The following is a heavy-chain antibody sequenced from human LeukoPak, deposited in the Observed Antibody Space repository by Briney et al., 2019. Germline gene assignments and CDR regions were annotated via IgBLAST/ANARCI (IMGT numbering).Heavy chain of an antibody. D-gene: IGHD3-22*01. J-gene: IGHJ4*02. Sequence: GGSPRLSCAASGFTFSSYWMSWVRQAPGKGLEWVANIKQDGSEKYYVDSVKGRFTISRDNAKNSLYLQMNSLRAEDTAVYYCASPRRGGYYYVFDFDYWGQGTLVTVSS. CDR3: ASPRRGGYYYVFDFDY. CDR2: IKQDGSEK. V-gene: IGHV3-7*01. CDR1: GFTFSSYW.